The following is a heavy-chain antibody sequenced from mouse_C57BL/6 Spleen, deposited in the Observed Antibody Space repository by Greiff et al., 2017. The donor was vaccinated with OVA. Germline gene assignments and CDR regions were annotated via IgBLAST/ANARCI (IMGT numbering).Heavy chain of an antibody. CDR2: ISYDGSN. J-gene: IGHJ4*01. CDR3: ARGTGTDYYAMDY. D-gene: IGHD4-1*01. V-gene: IGHV3-6*01. Sequence: VQLQQSGPGLVKPSQSLSLTCSVTGYSITSGYYWNWIRQFPGNKLEWMGYISYDGSNNYNPSLKNRISITRDTSKNPFFLKLNSVTTEDTATYYCARGTGTDYYAMDYWGQGTSVTVSS. CDR1: GYSITSGYY.